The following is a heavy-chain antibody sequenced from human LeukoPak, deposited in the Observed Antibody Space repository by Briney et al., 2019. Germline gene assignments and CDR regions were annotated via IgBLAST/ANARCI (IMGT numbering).Heavy chain of an antibody. V-gene: IGHV4-30-4*01. CDR1: GGSISSGDYY. D-gene: IGHD3-22*01. CDR2: IYYSGST. Sequence: PSETLSLTCTVSGGSISSGDYYWSWIRQPPGKGLEWIGYIYYSGSTYYNPSLKSRVTISVDTSKNQFSLKLSSVAAADTAVYYCARGQYYYDPGAFDIWGQGTMVTVSS. CDR3: ARGQYYYDPGAFDI. J-gene: IGHJ3*02.